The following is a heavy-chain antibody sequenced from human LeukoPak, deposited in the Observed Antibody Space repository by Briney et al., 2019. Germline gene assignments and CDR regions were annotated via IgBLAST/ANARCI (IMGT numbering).Heavy chain of an antibody. D-gene: IGHD1-1*01. Sequence: PGGSLRLSCAASGFTVSSNYMNWVRQAPGKGLEWVSVVYTGGSTYYADSVKGRFTISRDNPKNTVYLQVNSLRAEDTAVYYCARDPYGTGAFDYRGQGTQVTVSS. CDR1: GFTVSSNY. CDR3: ARDPYGTGAFDY. J-gene: IGHJ4*02. CDR2: VYTGGST. V-gene: IGHV3-66*01.